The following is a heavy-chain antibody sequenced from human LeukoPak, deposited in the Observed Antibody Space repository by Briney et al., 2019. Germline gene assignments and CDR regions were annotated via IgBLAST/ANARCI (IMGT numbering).Heavy chain of an antibody. V-gene: IGHV4-59*12. CDR1: GGSISSYY. CDR3: ARAYYDFWSGYTHPHWFDP. D-gene: IGHD3-3*01. J-gene: IGHJ5*02. Sequence: PSETLSLTCTVSGGSISSYYWSWIRQPPGKGLEWIGYIYYSGSTNYNPSLKSRISISVDTSKNQFSLKLSSVTAADTAVYYCARAYYDFWSGYTHPHWFDPWGQGTLVTVSS. CDR2: IYYSGST.